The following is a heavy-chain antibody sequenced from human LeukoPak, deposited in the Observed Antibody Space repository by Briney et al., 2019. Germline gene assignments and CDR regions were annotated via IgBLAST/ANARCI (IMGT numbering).Heavy chain of an antibody. J-gene: IGHJ4*02. D-gene: IGHD4-17*01. CDR1: GGSFSGYY. CDR3: ARGTVTLNDY. Sequence: SETLSLTCAVYGGSFSGYYWSWIRQPPGKGLEWIGEINHSGSTNYNPSLKSRVTISVDTSRNQFSLKLSSVTAADTAVYYCARGTVTLNDYWGQGTLVTVSS. V-gene: IGHV4-34*01. CDR2: INHSGST.